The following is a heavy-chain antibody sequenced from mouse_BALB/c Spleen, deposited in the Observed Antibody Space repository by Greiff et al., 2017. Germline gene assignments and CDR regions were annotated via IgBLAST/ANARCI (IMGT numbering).Heavy chain of an antibody. CDR2: ISYDGSN. CDR1: GYSITSGYY. V-gene: IGHV3-6*02. D-gene: IGHD3-2*01. CDR3: ARDDSSGYHAY. Sequence: EVQLVESGPGLVKPSQSLSLTCSVTGYSITSGYYWNWIRQFPGNKLEWMGYISYDGSNNYNPSLKNRISITRDTSKNQFFLKLNSVTTEDTATYYCARDDSSGYHAYWGQGTLVTVSA. J-gene: IGHJ3*01.